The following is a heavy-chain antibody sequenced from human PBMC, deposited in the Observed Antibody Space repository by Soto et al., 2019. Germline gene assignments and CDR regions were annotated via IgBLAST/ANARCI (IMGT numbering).Heavy chain of an antibody. D-gene: IGHD2-15*01. CDR1: GGSISSGGYS. V-gene: IGHV4-30-2*01. CDR3: ARVIRYCSGGSCYDYAFDI. CDR2: IYHSGST. Sequence: SETLSLTCAVSGGSISSGGYSWSWIRQPPGKGLEWIGYIYHSGSTYYSPSLKSRVTISVDRSKNQFSLKLSSVTAADTAVYYCARVIRYCSGGSCYDYAFDIWGQGTMVTVSS. J-gene: IGHJ3*02.